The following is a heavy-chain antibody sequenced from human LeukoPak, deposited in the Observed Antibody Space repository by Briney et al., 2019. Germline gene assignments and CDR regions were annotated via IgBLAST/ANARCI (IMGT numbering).Heavy chain of an antibody. D-gene: IGHD3-22*01. CDR3: AKGSYYDSSGSFYFDY. Sequence: GGSLRLSCAASGFTFSSYAMSWVRQAPGKGLEWVSGISGSGDNTYYADSVKGRFTISRDNSKNTLYVQVNSLGTEDTAAYYCAKGSYYDSSGSFYFDYWGQETLVTVSS. CDR1: GFTFSSYA. CDR2: ISGSGDNT. J-gene: IGHJ4*02. V-gene: IGHV3-23*01.